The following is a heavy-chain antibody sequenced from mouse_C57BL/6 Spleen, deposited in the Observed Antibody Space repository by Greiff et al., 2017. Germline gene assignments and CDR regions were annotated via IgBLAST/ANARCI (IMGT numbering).Heavy chain of an antibody. Sequence: LVESGAELVKPGASVKISCKASGYAFSSYWMNWVKQRPGKGLEWIGQIYPGDGDTNYNGKFKGKATLTADKSSSTAYMQLSSLTSEDSAVYFCAREGYYGSGGYFDYWGQGTTLTVSS. CDR2: IYPGDGDT. D-gene: IGHD1-1*01. CDR3: AREGYYGSGGYFDY. CDR1: GYAFSSYW. V-gene: IGHV1-80*01. J-gene: IGHJ2*01.